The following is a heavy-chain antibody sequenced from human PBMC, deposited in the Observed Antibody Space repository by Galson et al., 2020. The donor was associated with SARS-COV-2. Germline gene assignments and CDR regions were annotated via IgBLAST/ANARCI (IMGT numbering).Heavy chain of an antibody. Sequence: SETLSLTCSVTGASIIDYRHSWVWVRQRPGEGLEWVGDISHRGTMNYSPSVGNRVIISSDTSKNQFSLSLESVTAADTALYFCARERRYYSGVYYSRGPLGPWGQGILVTVSS. V-gene: IGHV4-31*03. D-gene: IGHD2-21*01. CDR1: GASIIDYRHS. CDR3: ARERRYYSGVYYSRGPLGP. J-gene: IGHJ5*02. CDR2: ISHRGTM.